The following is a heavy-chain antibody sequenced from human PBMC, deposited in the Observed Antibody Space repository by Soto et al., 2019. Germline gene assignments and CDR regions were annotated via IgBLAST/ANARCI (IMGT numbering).Heavy chain of an antibody. CDR2: IYHSGST. CDR3: ARRSSNYDDYYYGMDV. D-gene: IGHD4-4*01. V-gene: IGHV4-4*02. Sequence: ASETLSLTCAVSGGSISSSNWWSWVRQPPGKGLEWIGEIYHSGSTNYNPSLKSRVTISVDKSKNQFSLKLSSVTAADTAVYYCARRSSNYDDYYYGMDVWGQGTTVTVSS. J-gene: IGHJ6*02. CDR1: GGSISSSNW.